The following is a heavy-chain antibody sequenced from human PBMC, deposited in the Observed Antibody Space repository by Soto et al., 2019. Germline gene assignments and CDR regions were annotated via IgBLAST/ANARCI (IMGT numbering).Heavy chain of an antibody. CDR2: MNPNSGNT. J-gene: IGHJ6*03. V-gene: IGHV1-8*01. D-gene: IGHD2-2*01. CDR1: GYTFTSYD. Sequence: QVQLVQSGAEVKKPGASVKVSCKASGYTFTSYDINWVRQATGQGLEWMRWMNPNSGNTGYAQKFQGRVTMTRNTSISTAYMELSSLRSEDTAVYYWARVGSPAANYYYYYYMDVWGKGTTVTVSS. CDR3: ARVGSPAANYYYYYYMDV.